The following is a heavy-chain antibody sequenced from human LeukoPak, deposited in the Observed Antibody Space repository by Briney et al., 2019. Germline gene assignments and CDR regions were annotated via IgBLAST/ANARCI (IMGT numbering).Heavy chain of an antibody. J-gene: IGHJ3*02. V-gene: IGHV4-34*01. CDR1: GGSFTDYY. CDR3: ARRVRGVNDAFDI. CDR2: INHSGST. D-gene: IGHD3-10*01. Sequence: TSETLSLTCAVYGGSFTDYYWSWIRQPPGRGLEWIGEINHSGSTNYNSSLKSRVTISVDTTNSQFSLRLNSVTAADTAVYYCARRVRGVNDAFDIWGQGTKVTVSS.